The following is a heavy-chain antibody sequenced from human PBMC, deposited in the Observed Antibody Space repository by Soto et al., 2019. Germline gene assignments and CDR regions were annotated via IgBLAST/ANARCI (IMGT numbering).Heavy chain of an antibody. V-gene: IGHV1-69*13. J-gene: IGHJ5*02. Sequence: SVKVSCKASGGTFSIYAISGVLQSPLQWLDWMGGIIPIFGTANYAQKFQGRVTITADESTSTAYMELSSLRSEDTAVYYCARDYGFDYVWGSYRPRGDWFDPWGQGTLVTVSS. CDR3: ARDYGFDYVWGSYRPRGDWFDP. D-gene: IGHD3-16*02. CDR1: GGTFSIYA. CDR2: IIPIFGTA.